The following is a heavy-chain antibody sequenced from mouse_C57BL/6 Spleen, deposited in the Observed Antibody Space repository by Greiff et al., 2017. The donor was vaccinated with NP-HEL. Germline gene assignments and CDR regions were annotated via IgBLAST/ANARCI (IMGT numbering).Heavy chain of an antibody. D-gene: IGHD4-1*01. CDR3: AREGLGVAY. Sequence: EVKLQESGPGLVKPSQSLSLTCSVPGYSITSGYYWNWIRQFPGNKLEWMGYISYDGSNNYNPSLKNRISITRDTSKNQFFRKLNSVTTEDTATYYCAREGLGVAYWGQGTLVTVSA. J-gene: IGHJ3*01. V-gene: IGHV3-6*01. CDR2: ISYDGSN. CDR1: GYSITSGYY.